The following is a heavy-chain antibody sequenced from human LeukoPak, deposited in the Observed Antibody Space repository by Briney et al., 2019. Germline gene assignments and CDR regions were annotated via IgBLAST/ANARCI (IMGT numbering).Heavy chain of an antibody. CDR2: ISSSGSTI. J-gene: IGHJ4*02. CDR3: TRVGYIDEGIDY. Sequence: GGSLSLSCAASGFTLSYYYMSLIRQPPGKGLEWVSYISSSGSTIYYADSVKGRFTISRDNAKNSLYLQMNSLRAEDTAIYYCTRVGYIDEGIDYWGQGTLVTVSS. CDR1: GFTLSYYY. D-gene: IGHD5-24*01. V-gene: IGHV3-11*04.